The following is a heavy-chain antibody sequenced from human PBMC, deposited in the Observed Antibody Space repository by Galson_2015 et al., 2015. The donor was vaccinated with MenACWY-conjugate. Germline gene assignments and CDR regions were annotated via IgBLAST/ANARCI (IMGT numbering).Heavy chain of an antibody. CDR3: ARELRNYWYFDL. Sequence: SLRLSCAASGFTFSSYWMHWVRHAPGKGLEWVSRINTDESITTYVDSVKGRFTISRDNAKNTLYLQMNSLRAEDTTVYYCARELRNYWYFDLWGRGTLVSVSS. J-gene: IGHJ2*01. CDR2: INTDESIT. V-gene: IGHV3-74*03. CDR1: GFTFSSYW.